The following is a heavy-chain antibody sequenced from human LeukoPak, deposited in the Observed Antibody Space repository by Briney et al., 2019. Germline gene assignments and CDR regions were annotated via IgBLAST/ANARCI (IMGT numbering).Heavy chain of an antibody. CDR3: ARGGEYSSSWYGNLNY. D-gene: IGHD6-13*01. CDR1: GFTFSDYY. J-gene: IGHJ4*02. V-gene: IGHV3-11*01. CDR2: ISSSGSTI. Sequence: GGPLRLSCAASGFTFSDYYTSWIRQAPGKGLEWVSYISSSGSTIYYADSVKGRFTISRDNAKNSLYLQMNSLRAEDTAVYYCARGGEYSSSWYGNLNYWGQGTLVTVSS.